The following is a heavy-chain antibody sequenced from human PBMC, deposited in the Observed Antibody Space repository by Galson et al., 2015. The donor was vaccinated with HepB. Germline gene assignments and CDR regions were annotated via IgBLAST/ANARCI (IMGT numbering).Heavy chain of an antibody. D-gene: IGHD3-22*01. CDR3: VRAKRGGYFGSSGYCFDN. V-gene: IGHV3-30*16. CDR1: GFTYTSHV. CDR2: ISHDGSSQ. Sequence: SLRLSCAASGFTYTSHVMHWVRQAPGKGLERVATISHDGSSQYYADSVKGRFTVSRDSPNNALYLQMNSLRAEDTAVYYCVRAKRGGYFGSSGYCFDNWGQGTLVTVSS. J-gene: IGHJ4*02.